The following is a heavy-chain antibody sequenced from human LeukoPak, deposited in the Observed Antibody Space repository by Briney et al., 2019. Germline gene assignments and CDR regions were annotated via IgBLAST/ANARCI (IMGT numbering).Heavy chain of an antibody. D-gene: IGHD6-19*01. CDR3: AKVQQWLEFDY. CDR2: ISGSGGST. CDR1: GFTFSNYA. Sequence: GGSLRLSCAASGFTFSNYAMGWVRQTGKGLEWVSGISGSGGSTYYAGSAKGRFTISRDNSKNTLYLQMNSLRAEDTAVYYCAKVQQWLEFDYWGQGTLVTVSS. J-gene: IGHJ4*02. V-gene: IGHV3-23*01.